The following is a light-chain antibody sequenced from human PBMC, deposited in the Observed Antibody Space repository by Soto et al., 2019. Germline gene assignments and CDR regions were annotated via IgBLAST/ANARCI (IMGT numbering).Light chain of an antibody. CDR1: QTVGTDF. Sequence: EIVLTQSPDTLSLSPGERATLSCRASQTVGTDFLVWYQQKIGQPPRLLIYATSRRATGIPDRFSGSGSGTDFTLTISRLEPEDFAVYYCQQYGGSPRALSFGGGTSVESK. CDR3: QQYGGSPRALS. V-gene: IGKV3-20*01. CDR2: ATS. J-gene: IGKJ4*01.